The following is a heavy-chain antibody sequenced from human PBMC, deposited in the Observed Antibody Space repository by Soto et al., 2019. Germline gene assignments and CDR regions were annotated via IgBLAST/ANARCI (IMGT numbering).Heavy chain of an antibody. V-gene: IGHV1-46*01. CDR3: AGGQSGRNSTDS. J-gene: IGHJ5*01. Sequence: ASVKVSCKASGYTFTNYYMHWVRQAPGQGLEWMGIINPSGGSTSYAQNFQGRVTMTRDASTTTVYLDLSSLRSDDTAVYYCAGGQSGRNSTDSWGQGSLVTVSS. CDR2: INPSGGST. CDR1: GYTFTNYY. D-gene: IGHD2-15*01.